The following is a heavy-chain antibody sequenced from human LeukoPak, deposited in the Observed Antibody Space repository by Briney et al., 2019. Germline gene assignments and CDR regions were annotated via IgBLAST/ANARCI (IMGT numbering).Heavy chain of an antibody. V-gene: IGHV3-30*02. CDR2: IRYDGSNK. J-gene: IGHJ3*01. CDR1: GFTFSSYG. D-gene: IGHD3-3*01. CDR3: ATFNYDFWRGSPFDF. Sequence: GGSLRLSCAASGFTFSSYGRHWVRQAPGKGLEWLAFIRYDGSNKYYADSVKGRFTISRDNSKNTLYLQMNSLRAEDTAVYYCATFNYDFWRGSPFDFWGQGRMVTVSS.